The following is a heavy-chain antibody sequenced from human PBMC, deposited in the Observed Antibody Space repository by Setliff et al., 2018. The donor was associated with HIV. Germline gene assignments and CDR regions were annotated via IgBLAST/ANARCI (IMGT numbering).Heavy chain of an antibody. CDR3: ARDRTAGNTYDYAY. V-gene: IGHV1-46*01. D-gene: IGHD3-16*01. J-gene: IGHJ4*02. Sequence: WASVKVSCKASGYTFTRYFMHCVRQAPGQGLEWLGMINPSGGSTAYAQKFQGRVTMTKDTSTNTVYMDLSGLRSDDTAVYYCARDRTAGNTYDYAYWGQGTLVTVSS. CDR2: INPSGGST. CDR1: GYTFTRYF.